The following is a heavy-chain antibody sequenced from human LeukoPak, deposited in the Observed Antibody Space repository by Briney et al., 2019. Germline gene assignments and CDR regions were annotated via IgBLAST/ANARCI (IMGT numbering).Heavy chain of an antibody. CDR3: ARGRFGDYCLDV. CDR2: IYTSGST. J-gene: IGHJ6*03. V-gene: IGHV4-4*07. CDR1: GGSFGNYY. D-gene: IGHD3-10*01. Sequence: KASETLSLTCTVSGGSFGNYYWSWIRQPAGKGLEWIGHIYTSGSTGYNPSLKSRVTMSVDTSKKQFSLYLSSVTAADTAVYYCARGRFGDYCLDVWGKGTPVTVSS.